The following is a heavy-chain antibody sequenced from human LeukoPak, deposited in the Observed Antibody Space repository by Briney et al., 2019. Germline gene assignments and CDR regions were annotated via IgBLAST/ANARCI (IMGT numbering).Heavy chain of an antibody. V-gene: IGHV1-46*01. Sequence: EASVKVSCKASGYTFTNYYIHWVRPAPGQGLEWTGIINPSGGSTSYAQKFQGRVTMTRDTSTSTVYMELSSLRSEDTAVYYCAREGPYSDSSRSRFDYWGQGTLVTVSS. CDR2: INPSGGST. D-gene: IGHD6-6*01. J-gene: IGHJ4*02. CDR3: AREGPYSDSSRSRFDY. CDR1: GYTFTNYY.